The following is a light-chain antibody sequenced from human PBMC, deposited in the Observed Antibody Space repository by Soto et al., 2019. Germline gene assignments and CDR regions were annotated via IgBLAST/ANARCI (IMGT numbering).Light chain of an antibody. CDR2: GAS. Sequence: EIVLAQSPGTLSLSPWERATLSCRASQSVSSSYLAWYQQKPGQAPRLLIYGASTRATGVPARFSGSGSGTEFTLTISSLQSEDFAVYYRQQYDNWPLTFGGGTKVDIK. CDR3: QQYDNWPLT. CDR1: QSVSSSY. J-gene: IGKJ4*01. V-gene: IGKV3-15*01.